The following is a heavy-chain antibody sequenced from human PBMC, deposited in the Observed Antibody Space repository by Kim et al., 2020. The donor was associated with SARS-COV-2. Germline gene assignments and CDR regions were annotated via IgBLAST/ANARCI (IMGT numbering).Heavy chain of an antibody. CDR2: IKQDGSEK. Sequence: GGSLRLSCAASGFTFSSYWMSWVRQAPGKGLEWVANIKQDGSEKYYVDSVKGRFTISRDNAKNSLYLQMNSLRAEDTAVYYCARPLGYDSSGYYSDYFDYWGQGTLDTVSS. J-gene: IGHJ4*02. CDR3: ARPLGYDSSGYYSDYFDY. CDR1: GFTFSSYW. D-gene: IGHD3-22*01. V-gene: IGHV3-7*03.